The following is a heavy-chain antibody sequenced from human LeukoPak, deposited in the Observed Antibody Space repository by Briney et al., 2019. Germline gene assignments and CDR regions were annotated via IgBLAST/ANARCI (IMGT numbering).Heavy chain of an antibody. Sequence: PGGSLRLSCATSGFTFSGYAMSWVRQAPGKGLEWVSANADSVKGRFTVSRDNSKNTLYLQLNSLRAGDTAVYYCSKGSTPEGELRHDFWGQGTLVTVSS. CDR1: GFTFSGYA. CDR3: SKGSTPEGELRHDF. V-gene: IGHV3-23*01. J-gene: IGHJ4*02. D-gene: IGHD1-26*01.